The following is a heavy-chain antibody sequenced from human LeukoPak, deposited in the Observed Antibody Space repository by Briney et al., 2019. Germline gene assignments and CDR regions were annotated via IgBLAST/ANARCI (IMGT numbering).Heavy chain of an antibody. Sequence: SQTLSLTCTVSGGSISSGSYCWSWIRQPAGKGLEWIGRIYTSGSTNYNPSLKSRVTISVDTSKNQFSLKLSSVTAADTAVYYCARGSYSGSYYPFDYWGQGTLVTVSS. D-gene: IGHD1-26*01. CDR1: GGSISSGSYC. J-gene: IGHJ4*02. CDR3: ARGSYSGSYYPFDY. V-gene: IGHV4-61*02. CDR2: IYTSGST.